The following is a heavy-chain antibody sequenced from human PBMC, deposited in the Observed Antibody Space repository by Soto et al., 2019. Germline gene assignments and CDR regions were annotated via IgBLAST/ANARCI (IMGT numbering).Heavy chain of an antibody. J-gene: IGHJ5*02. CDR1: RDTFTSYY. V-gene: IGHV1-46*01. CDR2: INPHGGST. CDR3: ARSSGGNFRIIIEGTNWFDP. Sequence: ASVKVSCKAPRDTFTSYYINWVRQAPGQGLEWMGVINPHGGSTAYAQKFKGRVTLTRDTSASTVYMEVSSLTSEGTAMYYCARSSGGNFRIIIEGTNWFDPWGQGTLVTGSS. D-gene: IGHD1-26*01.